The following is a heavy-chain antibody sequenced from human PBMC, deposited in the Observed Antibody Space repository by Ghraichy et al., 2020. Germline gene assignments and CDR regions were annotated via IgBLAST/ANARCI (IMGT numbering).Heavy chain of an antibody. CDR3: ARDGHGSGSPSDY. CDR2: INPNSGGT. V-gene: IGHV1-2*06. J-gene: IGHJ4*02. D-gene: IGHD3-10*01. Sequence: ASVKVSCKASGYTFTGYYMHWVRQAPGQGLEWMGRINPNSGGTNYAQKFQGRVTMTRDTSISTAYMELSRLRSDDTAVYYCARDGHGSGSPSDYWGQGTLVTVSS. CDR1: GYTFTGYY.